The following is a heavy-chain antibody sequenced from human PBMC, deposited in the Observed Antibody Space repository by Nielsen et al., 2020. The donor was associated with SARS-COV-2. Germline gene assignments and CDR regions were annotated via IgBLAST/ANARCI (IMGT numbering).Heavy chain of an antibody. Sequence: GSLRLSCTVSGGSISSYYWGWIRQPPGKGLEWIGSIYYSGSSDYNPSLKSRVTISVDTSKNQFSLKLSSVTAADTAVYYCARHEGWVTTVWYNFGYWGQGTLVTVSS. D-gene: IGHD4-17*01. J-gene: IGHJ4*02. CDR3: ARHEGWVTTVWYNFGY. V-gene: IGHV4-39*01. CDR1: GGSISSYY. CDR2: IYYSGSS.